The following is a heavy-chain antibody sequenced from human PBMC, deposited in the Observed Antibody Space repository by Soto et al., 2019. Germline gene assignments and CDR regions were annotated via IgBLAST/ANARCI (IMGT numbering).Heavy chain of an antibody. J-gene: IGHJ5*02. CDR2: IFYLGSS. CDR3: ARHSLALRKNNWFDP. V-gene: IGHV4-39*01. Sequence: SETLSLTCAVSGDSIISSDFYWGWVRQPPGKGLEWIGSIFYLGSSYYNPSLKGRVTMSVDTSKNQFSLRLRSVTAADTALYFCARHSLALRKNNWFDPWGQGIMVTVSS. D-gene: IGHD3-3*02. CDR1: GDSIISSDFY.